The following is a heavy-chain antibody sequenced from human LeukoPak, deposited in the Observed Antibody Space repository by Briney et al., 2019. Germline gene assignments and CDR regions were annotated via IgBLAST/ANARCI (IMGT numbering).Heavy chain of an antibody. CDR3: ARTTEEGYCSGGSCYQAFAFDI. V-gene: IGHV4-39*07. Sequence: SETLSLTCTVSGGSISSSSYYWGWIRQPPGKGLEWIGSIYYSGSTYYNPSLKSRVTISVDTSKNQFSLKLSSVTAADTAVYYCARTTEEGYCSGGSCYQAFAFDIWGQGTMVTVSS. CDR1: GGSISSSSYY. CDR2: IYYSGST. J-gene: IGHJ3*02. D-gene: IGHD2-15*01.